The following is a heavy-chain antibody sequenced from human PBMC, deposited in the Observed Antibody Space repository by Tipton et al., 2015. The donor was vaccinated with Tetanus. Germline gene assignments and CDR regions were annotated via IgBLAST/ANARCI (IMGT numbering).Heavy chain of an antibody. CDR2: ISASGHPI. Sequence: SLRLSCAASGFSLSDYWMSWIRQTPGKGLEWVAYISASGHPIFYTDSVKGRFTISTDNTKNHPYLQMNSLRVEDTGLYFCARDNYDSKDFSDYWGQGTLITVSS. CDR1: GFSLSDYW. CDR3: ARDNYDSKDFSDY. J-gene: IGHJ4*02. D-gene: IGHD3-3*01. V-gene: IGHV3-11*01.